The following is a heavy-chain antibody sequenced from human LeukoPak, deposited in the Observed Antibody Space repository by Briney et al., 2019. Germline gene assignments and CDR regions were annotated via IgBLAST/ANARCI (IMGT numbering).Heavy chain of an antibody. J-gene: IGHJ4*02. CDR1: GGSISSSGFY. V-gene: IGHV4-30-2*06. CDR2: IYHTGST. CDR3: ARDDIAAVIDY. D-gene: IGHD6-13*01. Sequence: PSETLSLTCSVSGGSISSSGFYWSWIRQSPGKGLDWIGYIYHTGSTYYNPSLKSRVTISVDTSKNQFSLKLSSVTAADTAVYYCARDDIAAVIDYWGQGTLVTVSS.